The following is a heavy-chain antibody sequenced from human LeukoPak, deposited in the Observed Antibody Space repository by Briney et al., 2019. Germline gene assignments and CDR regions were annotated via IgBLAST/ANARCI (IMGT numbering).Heavy chain of an antibody. CDR1: GFTFSSYE. Sequence: PGGSLRLSCAASGFTFSSYEMNWVRQAPGKGLEWVSYISSSGSTIYYADSVKGRFTISRDNAKNSLYLQMNSLRAEDTALYYCAREPRGYDRHPMDVWGKGTTVTVSS. D-gene: IGHD5-12*01. J-gene: IGHJ6*04. CDR2: ISSSGSTI. CDR3: AREPRGYDRHPMDV. V-gene: IGHV3-48*03.